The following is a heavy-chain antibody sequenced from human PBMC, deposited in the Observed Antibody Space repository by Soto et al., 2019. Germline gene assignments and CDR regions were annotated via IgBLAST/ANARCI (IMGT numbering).Heavy chain of an antibody. D-gene: IGHD2-15*01. J-gene: IGHJ4*02. CDR3: SRTPGDY. Sequence: QVQLVQSGAEVKKPGASVKVSCTTSGYTFINYDINWVRQAPGKGLEWMGLMNPKSGKTGYAQKFQGRVSMTRDTSTNTAYMELNSLRSENPATYYCSRTPGDYWGQGPLVTVSS. CDR2: MNPKSGKT. V-gene: IGHV1-8*01. CDR1: GYTFINYD.